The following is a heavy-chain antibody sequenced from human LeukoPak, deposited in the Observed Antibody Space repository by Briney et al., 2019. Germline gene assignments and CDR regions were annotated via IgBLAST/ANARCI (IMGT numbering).Heavy chain of an antibody. CDR2: FCYSGRT. CDR3: ARRGRELIGDYHNMDV. CDR1: VASISSSSYY. D-gene: IGHD1-26*01. Sequence: SETLSLTRTVSVASISSSSYYWAWIRQSPGKGLEWIGCFCYSGRTYQNPSLKSRVTIFIDPSKNQFSLKLRSVTAADTAVYYCARRGRELIGDYHNMDVWGKGTTVTVSS. J-gene: IGHJ6*03. V-gene: IGHV4-39*01.